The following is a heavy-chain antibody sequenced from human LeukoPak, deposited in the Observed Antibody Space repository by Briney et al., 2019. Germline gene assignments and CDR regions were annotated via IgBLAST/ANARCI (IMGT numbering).Heavy chain of an antibody. Sequence: PGGSLRLSCAASGFIFSSYNMNWVRQAPGKGLEWVSSISSGSSYIYYAESVKGRFTISRDNAKNSLYLQMNSLRAEDTAVYYCARDKEMATIPNFDYWGQGTLVTVSS. J-gene: IGHJ4*02. CDR1: GFIFSSYN. CDR3: ARDKEMATIPNFDY. D-gene: IGHD5-24*01. CDR2: ISSGSSYI. V-gene: IGHV3-21*01.